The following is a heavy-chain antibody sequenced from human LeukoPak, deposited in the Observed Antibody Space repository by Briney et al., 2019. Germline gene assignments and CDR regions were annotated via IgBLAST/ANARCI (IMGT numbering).Heavy chain of an antibody. CDR1: GDSITSYY. J-gene: IGHJ4*02. CDR2: VYYSGST. D-gene: IGHD6-13*01. CDR3: ARKGSNWSTQFDY. V-gene: IGHV4-59*08. Sequence: PSETLSLTCTVSGDSITSYYWSWLRQPPGKGLEWIGYVYYSGSTSYNPSLKSRVTISVDTSKKQFSLRLSSVTAADTALYYCARKGSNWSTQFDYWGQGNLVTVSS.